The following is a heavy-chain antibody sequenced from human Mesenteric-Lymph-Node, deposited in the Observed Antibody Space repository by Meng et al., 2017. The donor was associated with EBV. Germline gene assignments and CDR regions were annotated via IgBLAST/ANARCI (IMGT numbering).Heavy chain of an antibody. CDR2: VYHSGSA. Sequence: QVQLQESGPGLGKTSGTLSLTCAVSGGSISSSNWWSWVRQPPGKGLEWIGEVYHSGSANYNPSLKSRVTISVDKSKNQFSLNLSSVTAADTAVYYCARVGYNYVYYFDYWGQGTLVTVSS. J-gene: IGHJ4*02. V-gene: IGHV4-4*02. CDR1: GGSISSSNW. CDR3: ARVGYNYVYYFDY. D-gene: IGHD5-18*01.